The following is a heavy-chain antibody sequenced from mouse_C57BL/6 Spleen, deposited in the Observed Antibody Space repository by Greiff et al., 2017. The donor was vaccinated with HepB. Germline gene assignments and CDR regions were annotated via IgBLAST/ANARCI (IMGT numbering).Heavy chain of an antibody. V-gene: IGHV1-64*01. CDR1: GYTFTSYW. Sequence: QVQLQQPGAELVKPGASVKLSCKASGYTFTSYWMHWVKQRPGQGLEWIGMIHPNSGSTNYNEKFKSKATLTVDKSSSTAYMQLSSLTSEGSAVYYCARSLIYYGNLYAMDYWGQGTSVTVSS. CDR2: IHPNSGST. D-gene: IGHD2-1*01. J-gene: IGHJ4*01. CDR3: ARSLIYYGNLYAMDY.